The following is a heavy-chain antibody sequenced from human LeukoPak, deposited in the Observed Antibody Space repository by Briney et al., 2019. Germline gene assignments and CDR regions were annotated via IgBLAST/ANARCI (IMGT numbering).Heavy chain of an antibody. CDR2: IYHSGST. V-gene: IGHV4-38-2*02. CDR1: GYSISSGYY. D-gene: IGHD3-22*01. CDR3: ARDPYYDSSGYPRGDDYYYMDV. Sequence: KPSETLSLTCTVSGYSISSGYYWGWIRQPPGKGLEWIGSIYHSGSTYYNPSLKSRVTISVDTSKNQFSLKLSSVTAADTAVYYCARDPYYDSSGYPRGDDYYYMDVWGKGTTVTVSS. J-gene: IGHJ6*03.